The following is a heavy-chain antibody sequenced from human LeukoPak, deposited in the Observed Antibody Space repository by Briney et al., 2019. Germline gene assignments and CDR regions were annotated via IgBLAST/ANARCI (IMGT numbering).Heavy chain of an antibody. CDR2: ISAYNGNT. Sequence: ASVKVSCKASGYTFTSYGIGWVRQAPGQGLEWMGWISAYNGNTNYAQKLQGRVTMTTDTSTSTAYMELRSLRSDDTAVYYCARDSIVLMVYAMPNWFDPWGQGTLVTVSS. J-gene: IGHJ5*02. V-gene: IGHV1-18*01. CDR1: GYTFTSYG. CDR3: ARDSIVLMVYAMPNWFDP. D-gene: IGHD2-8*01.